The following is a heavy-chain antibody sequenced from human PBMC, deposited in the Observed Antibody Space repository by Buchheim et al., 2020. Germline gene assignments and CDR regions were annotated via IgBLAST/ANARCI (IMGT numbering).Heavy chain of an antibody. D-gene: IGHD1-26*01. CDR2: IKQDGSEK. CDR3: AKDPVGATKRAPFDY. CDR1: GFTFSSYW. V-gene: IGHV3-7*01. J-gene: IGHJ4*02. Sequence: EVQLVESGGGLVQPGGSLRLSCAASGFTFSSYWMSWVRQAPGKGLEWVANIKQDGSEKYYVDSVKGRFTISRDNAKNSLYLQMNRLRAEDTAVYYCAKDPVGATKRAPFDYWGQGTL.